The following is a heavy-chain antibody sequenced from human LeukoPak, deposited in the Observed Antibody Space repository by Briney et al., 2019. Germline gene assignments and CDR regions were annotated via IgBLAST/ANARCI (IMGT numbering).Heavy chain of an antibody. V-gene: IGHV1-46*01. J-gene: IGHJ4*02. Sequence: ASVKVSCKASGYTFTSYYMHWVRQAPGQGLEWMGIINPSGGSTSYAQKFQGRVTMTRDTSTSTVYMELSSLRSEDTAVYYCARERASNDYGDQGYFDYWGQGTLVTVSS. CDR2: INPSGGST. CDR3: ARERASNDYGDQGYFDY. D-gene: IGHD4-17*01. CDR1: GYTFTSYY.